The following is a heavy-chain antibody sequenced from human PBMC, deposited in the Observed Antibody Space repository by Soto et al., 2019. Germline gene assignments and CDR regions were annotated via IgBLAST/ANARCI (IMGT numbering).Heavy chain of an antibody. CDR3: AAAQLITKGTDY. CDR1: GFTFTSSA. Sequence: ASVKVSCKASGFTFTSSAVQWVRQARGQRLEWIGWIVVGSGNTNYAQKFQERVTITRDMSTSTAYMELSSLRSEDTAVYYCAAAQLITKGTDYWGQGTLVTVSS. D-gene: IGHD3-22*01. CDR2: IVVGSGNT. J-gene: IGHJ4*02. V-gene: IGHV1-58*01.